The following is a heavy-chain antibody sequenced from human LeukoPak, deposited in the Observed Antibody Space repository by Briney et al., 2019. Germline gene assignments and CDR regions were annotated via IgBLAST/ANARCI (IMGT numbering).Heavy chain of an antibody. CDR1: GFTFDDHA. D-gene: IGHD2-15*01. V-gene: IGHV3-9*03. Sequence: GGSLRLSCAASGFTFDDHAMHWVRQTPGKGLEWVAGINWNSAFIAYADSVKGRFTISRDNAKSSIYLQLNSLRTEDMALYYCAKDLTWGYFDYWGQGTLVTVSS. CDR3: AKDLTWGYFDY. J-gene: IGHJ4*02. CDR2: INWNSAFI.